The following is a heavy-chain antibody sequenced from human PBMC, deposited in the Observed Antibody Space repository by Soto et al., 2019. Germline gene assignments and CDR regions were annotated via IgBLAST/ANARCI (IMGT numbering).Heavy chain of an antibody. V-gene: IGHV1-18*01. CDR3: ARDGLKGQREPTPAAN. D-gene: IGHD1-26*01. CDR1: GYTFTSYG. J-gene: IGHJ4*02. CDR2: ISAYNGNT. Sequence: GASVKVSFKASGYTFTSYGISWVRQAPGQGLEWMGWISAYNGNTNYAQKLQGRVTMTTDTSTSTAYMELRSLRSDDTAVYYCARDGLKGQREPTPAANWGQGTLVTVSS.